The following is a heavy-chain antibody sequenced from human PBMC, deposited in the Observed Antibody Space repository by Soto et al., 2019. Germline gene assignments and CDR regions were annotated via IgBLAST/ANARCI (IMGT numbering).Heavy chain of an antibody. CDR3: ARAYDYIWGSYRSYYFDY. Sequence: QVQLVQSGAEVKKPGASVKVSCKASGYTCTSYAMHWVRQAPGQRLEWMGWINAGNGNTKYSQKFQGRVTITRDTSASTAYMELSSLRSEDTAVYYCARAYDYIWGSYRSYYFDYWGQGTLVTVSS. J-gene: IGHJ4*02. D-gene: IGHD3-16*02. CDR2: INAGNGNT. CDR1: GYTCTSYA. V-gene: IGHV1-3*01.